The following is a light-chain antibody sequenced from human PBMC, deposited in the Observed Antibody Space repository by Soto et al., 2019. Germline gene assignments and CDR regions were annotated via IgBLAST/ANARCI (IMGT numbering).Light chain of an antibody. Sequence: IVLPRGSDTLCWAPGEGATLFSGASQSVSSSYLAWFQQKPGQAPRLLIQGASSRATDIPDRFSGSGSGTDFTLAISRLEPEDFAVYYCQQYGSSPRTFGQGTKVDIK. J-gene: IGKJ1*01. CDR2: GAS. CDR3: QQYGSSPRT. V-gene: IGKV3-20*01. CDR1: QSVSSSY.